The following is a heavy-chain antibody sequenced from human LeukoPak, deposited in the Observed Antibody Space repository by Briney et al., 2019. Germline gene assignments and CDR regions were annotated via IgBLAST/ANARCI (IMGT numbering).Heavy chain of an antibody. V-gene: IGHV3-23*01. CDR1: GFTFSSYA. J-gene: IGHJ4*02. Sequence: AGGSLRLSCAASGFTFSSYAMSWVRQAPGKGLGWVSAISGSGGSTYSADSVKGRFTISRDNSKNTLYLQMNSLRAEDTAVYYCAKDHVYSSGWTTDFDYWGQGTLVTVSS. D-gene: IGHD6-19*01. CDR3: AKDHVYSSGWTTDFDY. CDR2: ISGSGGST.